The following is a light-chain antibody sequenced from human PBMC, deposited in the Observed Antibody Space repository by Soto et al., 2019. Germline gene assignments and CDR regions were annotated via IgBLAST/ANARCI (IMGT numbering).Light chain of an antibody. J-gene: IGKJ5*01. V-gene: IGKV3D-20*02. CDR2: GTS. Sequence: ELVLAQSPGTLSLSPWKRATLACRASQSVSSNFLAWYQEKPGQAPRLFIYGTSSRATGIPDRFSGSGSGTDFTLTISSLEPEDFAVYYCQQRSNWPITLGQGTRLEIK. CDR3: QQRSNWPIT. CDR1: QSVSSNF.